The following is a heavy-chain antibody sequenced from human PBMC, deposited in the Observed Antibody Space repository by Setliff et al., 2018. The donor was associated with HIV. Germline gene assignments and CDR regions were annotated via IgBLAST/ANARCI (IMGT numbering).Heavy chain of an antibody. J-gene: IGHJ4*02. CDR2: IYPGDSDT. V-gene: IGHV5-51*01. Sequence: PGESLKISCKGFGYRFSNYWIGWVRQMPGKGLEWMGIIYPGDSDTRYSPSFQGQVTISADTSISTAYLQWSSLKAPDTAIYYCARGRDCIWGSYLDYWGQGTLVTVSS. CDR3: ARGRDCIWGSYLDY. CDR1: GYRFSNYW. D-gene: IGHD3-16*02.